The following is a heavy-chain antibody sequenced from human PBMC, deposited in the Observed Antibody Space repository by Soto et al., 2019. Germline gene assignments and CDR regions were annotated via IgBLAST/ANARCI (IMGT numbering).Heavy chain of an antibody. V-gene: IGHV4-4*02. Sequence: SETLSLTCVVSGGSISSSNWWSWVRQPPGKGLEWIGEIYHSGSTNYNPSLKSRVTISVDKSKNQFSLKLSSVTAADTAVYYCARRSPDCSGGRGTWGKGTLVTISS. D-gene: IGHD2-15*01. J-gene: IGHJ5*02. CDR2: IYHSGST. CDR3: ARRSPDCSGGRGT. CDR1: GGSISSSNW.